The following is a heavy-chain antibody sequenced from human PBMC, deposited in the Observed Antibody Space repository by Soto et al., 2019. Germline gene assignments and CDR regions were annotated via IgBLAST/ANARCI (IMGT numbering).Heavy chain of an antibody. CDR3: ARGYYGGNSRLYYYYYGMDV. CDR2: IIPIFGTA. V-gene: IGHV1-69*13. CDR1: GGTFSSYA. D-gene: IGHD4-17*01. J-gene: IGHJ6*02. Sequence: ASVKVSCKASGGTFSSYAISWVRQAPGQGLEWMGGIIPIFGTANYAQKFQGRVTITADESTSTAYMELSSLRSEDTAVYYCARGYYGGNSRLYYYYYGMDVWGQGTTVTVSS.